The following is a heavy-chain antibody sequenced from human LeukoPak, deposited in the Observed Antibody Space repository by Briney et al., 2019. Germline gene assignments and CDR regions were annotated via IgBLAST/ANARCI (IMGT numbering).Heavy chain of an antibody. CDR1: GYTFTSYD. Sequence: EASVKVSCKASGYTFTSYDINWVRQAPGQGLEWMGWISAYNGNTNYAQKLQGRVTMTTDTSTSTAYMELRSLRSDDTAVYYCARDPYYYGSGSLYFDYWGQGTLVTVSS. CDR2: ISAYNGNT. CDR3: ARDPYYYGSGSLYFDY. D-gene: IGHD3-10*01. V-gene: IGHV1-18*01. J-gene: IGHJ4*02.